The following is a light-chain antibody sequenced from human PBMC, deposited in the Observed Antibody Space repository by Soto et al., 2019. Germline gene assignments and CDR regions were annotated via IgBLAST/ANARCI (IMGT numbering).Light chain of an antibody. Sequence: EIVMTQSPATLSVSPGERATLSCRASQSVSSNLAWYQQKPGQAPRRLIYCASTRATGIPARFSGSGSGTEFTLTISSLQSEDFAVYYCQQYNNWPPWTFGQGTKVEIK. CDR2: CAS. J-gene: IGKJ1*01. CDR1: QSVSSN. V-gene: IGKV3-15*01. CDR3: QQYNNWPPWT.